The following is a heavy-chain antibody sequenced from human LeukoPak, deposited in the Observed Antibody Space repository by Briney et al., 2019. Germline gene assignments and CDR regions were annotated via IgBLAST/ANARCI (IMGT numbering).Heavy chain of an antibody. V-gene: IGHV1-69*04. J-gene: IGHJ5*02. CDR3: ARAGYCSSTSCYDESRFDP. D-gene: IGHD2-2*01. Sequence: SVKVSCKASGYTFTSYGISWVRQAPGQGLEWMGRIIPILGIANYAQKFQGRVTITADKSTSTAYMELSSLRSEDTAVYYCARAGYCSSTSCYDESRFDPWGQGTLVTVSS. CDR2: IIPILGIA. CDR1: GYTFTSYG.